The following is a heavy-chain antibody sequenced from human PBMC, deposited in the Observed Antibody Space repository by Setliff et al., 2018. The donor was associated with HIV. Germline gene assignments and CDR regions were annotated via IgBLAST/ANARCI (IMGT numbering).Heavy chain of an antibody. J-gene: IGHJ4*02. Sequence: PSETLSLTCAVYGGSLSGYYWSWIRQPPGKGLEWIGEINHSGSTNYNPSLKSRVTISVDTSKNQFSLKLSSVTAADTAVYYCARDEGGYYNGSFDYWGQGTLVTVSS. V-gene: IGHV4-34*01. D-gene: IGHD3-22*01. CDR2: INHSGST. CDR3: ARDEGGYYNGSFDY. CDR1: GGSLSGYY.